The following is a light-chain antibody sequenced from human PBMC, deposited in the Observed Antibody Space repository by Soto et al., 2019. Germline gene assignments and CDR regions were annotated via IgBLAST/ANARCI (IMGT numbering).Light chain of an antibody. V-gene: IGLV2-11*01. CDR3: CSYAGTYTFYV. CDR1: SSDVGVYDY. J-gene: IGLJ1*01. Sequence: QSALTQPRSVSGSPGQSVTISCTGTSSDVGVYDYVSWYQQHPGKAPKLMIYNVTKRPSGVPDRFSGSRSGNTASLTISGLQAEDDADYYCCSYAGTYTFYVFGTG. CDR2: NVT.